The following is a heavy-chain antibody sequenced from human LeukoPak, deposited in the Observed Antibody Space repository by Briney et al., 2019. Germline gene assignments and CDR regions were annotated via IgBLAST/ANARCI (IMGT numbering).Heavy chain of an antibody. D-gene: IGHD5-12*01. CDR1: GFTFSSHW. CDR2: INSDGSST. CDR3: ARSGYSGYLGFDY. Sequence: GGSLRLSCAAPGFTFSSHWMHWVRQAPGKGLVWVSRINSDGSSTSYADSVKGRFTISRDNAKNTLYLQMNSLRAEDTAVYYCARSGYSGYLGFDYWGQGTLVTVS. V-gene: IGHV3-74*01. J-gene: IGHJ4*02.